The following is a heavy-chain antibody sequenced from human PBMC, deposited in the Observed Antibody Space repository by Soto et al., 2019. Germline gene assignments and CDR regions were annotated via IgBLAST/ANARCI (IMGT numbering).Heavy chain of an antibody. CDR1: GGSISTGGYY. V-gene: IGHV4-31*03. CDR2: IYYSGNT. D-gene: IGHD6-19*01. J-gene: IGHJ4*02. Sequence: SETLSLTCTVSGGSISTGGYYWSWIRQRPGKGLEWIGYIYYSGNTYYSPSLKSRLTISVDTSKNQFSLNLTSVTAADTAVYYCARVAVGGQGYHLDCWGQGTQVTVSS. CDR3: ARVAVGGQGYHLDC.